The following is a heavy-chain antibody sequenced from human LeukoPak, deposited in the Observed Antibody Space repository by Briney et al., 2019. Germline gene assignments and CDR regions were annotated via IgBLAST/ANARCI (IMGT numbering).Heavy chain of an antibody. V-gene: IGHV3-66*01. J-gene: IGHJ4*02. Sequence: GGSLRLSCAASEFSVGSNYMTWVRQAPGKGLEWVSLIYSGGSTYYADSVKGRFTISRDKSKNTLYLQMNSLRAEDTAVYYCAKGPLLWDWGQGTLVTVSS. CDR3: AKGPLLWD. D-gene: IGHD2/OR15-2a*01. CDR2: IYSGGST. CDR1: EFSVGSNY.